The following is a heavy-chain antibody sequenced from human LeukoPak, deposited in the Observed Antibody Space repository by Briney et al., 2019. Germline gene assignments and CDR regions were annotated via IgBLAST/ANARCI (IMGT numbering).Heavy chain of an antibody. CDR3: AKGVGPHYGSGSYNGQSMDV. J-gene: IGHJ6*02. CDR1: GFTFSSYS. V-gene: IGHV3-21*04. CDR2: ISSSGSYI. D-gene: IGHD3-10*01. Sequence: GGSLGLSCAASGFTFSSYSMNWVRQAPGKGLEWVSSISSSGSYIYYADSVKGRFTISRDNSKNTLYLQMNSLRAEDTAVYYCAKGVGPHYGSGSYNGQSMDVWGQGTTVTVSS.